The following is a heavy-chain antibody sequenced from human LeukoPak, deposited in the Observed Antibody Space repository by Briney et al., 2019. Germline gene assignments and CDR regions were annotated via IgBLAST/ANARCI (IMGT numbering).Heavy chain of an antibody. V-gene: IGHV1-2*02. Sequence: ASVKVSCKASGYTFTGYYMHWVRQAPGQGLEWMGWINPNSGGTNYAQKFQGRVTMTRDTSISTAYMELSRLRSDDTAVYYCARGGYSGYDANYYYYYYMDVWGKGTTVTVSS. D-gene: IGHD5-12*01. CDR1: GYTFTGYY. CDR2: INPNSGGT. J-gene: IGHJ6*03. CDR3: ARGGYSGYDANYYYYYYMDV.